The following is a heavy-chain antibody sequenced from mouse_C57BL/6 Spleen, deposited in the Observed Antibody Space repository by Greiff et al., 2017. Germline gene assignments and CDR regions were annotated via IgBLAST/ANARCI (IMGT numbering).Heavy chain of an antibody. CDR1: GYTFTSYW. CDR2: INPSSGYT. V-gene: IGHV1-7*01. J-gene: IGHJ2*01. Sequence: VQGVESGAELAKPGASVKLSCKASGYTFTSYWMHWVKQRPGQGLEWIGYINPSSGYTKYNQKFKDKATLTADKSSSTAYMQLSSLTYEDSAVYYCATPPSYDYIFDYWGQGTTLTVSS. D-gene: IGHD2-4*01. CDR3: ATPPSYDYIFDY.